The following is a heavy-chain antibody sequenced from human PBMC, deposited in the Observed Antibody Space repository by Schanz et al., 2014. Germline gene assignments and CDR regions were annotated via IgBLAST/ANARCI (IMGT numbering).Heavy chain of an antibody. Sequence: QVQLVESGGGVVQPGRSLRLSCAASGFSFSTYAMHWVRQAPGKGLEWVAVILYDGSKTYYADSVKGRFTISRDNSKNTLSLQMNSLRAEVTAVYYCAREEGYGYGPGAFDIWGQGTMVTVSS. J-gene: IGHJ3*02. D-gene: IGHD5-18*01. CDR3: AREEGYGYGPGAFDI. V-gene: IGHV3-30*04. CDR2: ILYDGSKT. CDR1: GFSFSTYA.